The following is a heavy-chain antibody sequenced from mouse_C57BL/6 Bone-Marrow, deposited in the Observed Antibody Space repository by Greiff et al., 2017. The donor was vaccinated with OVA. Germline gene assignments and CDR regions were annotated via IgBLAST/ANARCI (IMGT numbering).Heavy chain of an antibody. CDR1: GYTFTSYG. V-gene: IGHV1-81*01. D-gene: IGHD1-1*01. CDR3: ARFCVYYVLSYWYFDV. Sequence: VQLQQSGAELARPGASVKLSCKASGYTFTSYGISWVKQRTGQGLEWIGEIYPRSGNTYYNEKFKGKATLTADKSSSTAYMELRSLTSEGSAVYFCARFCVYYVLSYWYFDVWGTGTTVTVSS. CDR2: IYPRSGNT. J-gene: IGHJ1*03.